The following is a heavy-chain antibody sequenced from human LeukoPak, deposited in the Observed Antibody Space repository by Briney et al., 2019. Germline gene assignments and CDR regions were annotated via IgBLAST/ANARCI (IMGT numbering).Heavy chain of an antibody. J-gene: IGHJ4*02. Sequence: GGSLRLSCAASGFTFSSYAMNWVRQAPGKGLEWVSGISGSGTNTDYIDSVKGRFTVSRDNSKNTLYLQMSSLRAEDTAVYYCAKDSSGYISCFDYWGQGTLVTVSS. CDR2: ISGSGTNT. CDR3: AKDSSGYISCFDY. V-gene: IGHV3-23*01. CDR1: GFTFSSYA. D-gene: IGHD3-22*01.